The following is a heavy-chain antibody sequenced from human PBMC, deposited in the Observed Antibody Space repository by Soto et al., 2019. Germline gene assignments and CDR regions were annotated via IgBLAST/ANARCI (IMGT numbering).Heavy chain of an antibody. D-gene: IGHD3-22*01. Sequence: VGSLRLSCAASGFTFSSYAVSWVRQAPVNGPEWISSISGSGSTIYYADSVKGRFTISRDNSKNTLYLQMSSLRAEDTAVYYCAKVFYYYDSSGYYYFDYWGQGTLVTVSS. CDR2: ISGSGSTI. CDR1: GFTFSSYA. J-gene: IGHJ4*02. V-gene: IGHV3-23*01. CDR3: AKVFYYYDSSGYYYFDY.